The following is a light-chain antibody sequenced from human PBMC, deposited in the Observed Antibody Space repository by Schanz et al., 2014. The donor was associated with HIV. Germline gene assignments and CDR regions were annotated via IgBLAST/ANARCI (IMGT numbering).Light chain of an antibody. Sequence: QSVLTQPASVSGSPGQSISISCTGTSGDVGSYNYVSWYQQHPGKAPKLMIYDVSNRPSGVSNRFSGSKSGNTASLTVSGLQAEDEADYYCSSYAGSNWVFGGGTKLTVL. CDR3: SSYAGSNWV. V-gene: IGLV2-14*03. CDR1: SGDVGSYNY. J-gene: IGLJ3*02. CDR2: DVS.